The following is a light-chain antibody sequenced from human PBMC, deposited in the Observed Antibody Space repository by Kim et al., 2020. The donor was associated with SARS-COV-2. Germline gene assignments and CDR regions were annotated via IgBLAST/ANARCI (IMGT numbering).Light chain of an antibody. Sequence: DPYSCTGGSSNIGAGDDVHWYQQLPGTAPKLLIYGNSNRPSGVPDRFSGSKSGTSASLAITGLQAEDEADYYCQSYDSSLSGSGVFGGGTQLTVL. J-gene: IGLJ2*01. CDR1: SSNIGAGDD. CDR2: GNS. CDR3: QSYDSSLSGSGV. V-gene: IGLV1-40*01.